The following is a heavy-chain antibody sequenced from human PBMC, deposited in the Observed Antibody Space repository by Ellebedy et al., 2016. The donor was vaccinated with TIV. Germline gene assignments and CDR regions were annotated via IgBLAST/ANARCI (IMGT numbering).Heavy chain of an antibody. V-gene: IGHV3-30*04. D-gene: IGHD6-19*01. CDR2: TSNDGTYK. J-gene: IGHJ5*02. Sequence: GESLKISCAASGFTFDNHAMHWVRQTPGIGLDWVAVTSNDGTYKYYADSVKGRFTISRDNSKNTLFLQMNSLRADDTAVYYCAGFRGEAVAGNWFDPWGQGTLVTVSS. CDR1: GFTFDNHA. CDR3: AGFRGEAVAGNWFDP.